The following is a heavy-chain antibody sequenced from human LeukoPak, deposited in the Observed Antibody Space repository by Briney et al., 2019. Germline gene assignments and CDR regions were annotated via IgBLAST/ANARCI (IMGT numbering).Heavy chain of an antibody. CDR1: GGTFSSYA. D-gene: IGHD2-21*02. J-gene: IGHJ4*02. CDR2: IIPIFGTA. CDR3: ARAQNCVGDCYLFFGYPFDY. Sequence: ASVKVSCKASGGTFSSYAISWVRQAPGQGLEWMGGIIPIFGTANYAQKFQGRVTITADESTSTAYMELSSLRSEDTAVYYCARAQNCVGDCYLFFGYPFDYWGQGPLVTVSS. V-gene: IGHV1-69*01.